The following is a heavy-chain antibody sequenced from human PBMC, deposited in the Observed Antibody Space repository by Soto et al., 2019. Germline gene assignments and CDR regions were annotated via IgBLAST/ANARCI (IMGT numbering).Heavy chain of an antibody. Sequence: PGGSLRLSCAASGFTFSGYSMNWVRQAPGKGLEWVSSISSTSTYIYYADSVKGRFTISRDNAKNSLYLQMNSLRAEDTAVYYCARDLIVDYWGQGTLVTVSS. V-gene: IGHV3-21*01. CDR1: GFTFSGYS. CDR2: ISSTSTYI. CDR3: ARDLIVDY. J-gene: IGHJ4*02.